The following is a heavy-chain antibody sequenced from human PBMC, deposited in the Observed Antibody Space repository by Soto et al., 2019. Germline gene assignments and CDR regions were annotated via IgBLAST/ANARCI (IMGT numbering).Heavy chain of an antibody. V-gene: IGHV3-49*03. CDR3: TRDPGGATSTVTTAWFDY. D-gene: IGHD4-17*01. Sequence: GGSLRLSCTASGFTFGDYAMSWFRQAPGKGLEWVGFIRSKAYGGTTEYAASVKGRFTISRDDSKSIAYLQMNSLKTEDTAVYYCTRDPGGATSTVTTAWFDYWGQGTLVTVSS. CDR1: GFTFGDYA. J-gene: IGHJ4*02. CDR2: IRSKAYGGTT.